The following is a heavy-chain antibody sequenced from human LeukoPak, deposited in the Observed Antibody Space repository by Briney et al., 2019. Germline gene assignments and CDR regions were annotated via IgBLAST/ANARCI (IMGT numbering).Heavy chain of an antibody. J-gene: IGHJ3*02. Sequence: GESLKISCKGSGYSFTSYWIGWVRQMPGKGLEWMGIFYPGDSDTRYSPSFQGQVTISADRSINTAYLQWSSLKASDTAMYYCARQSGVLRFLEWSPGPFDAFDIWGQGTMVTVSS. CDR2: FYPGDSDT. CDR3: ARQSGVLRFLEWSPGPFDAFDI. V-gene: IGHV5-51*01. D-gene: IGHD3-3*01. CDR1: GYSFTSYW.